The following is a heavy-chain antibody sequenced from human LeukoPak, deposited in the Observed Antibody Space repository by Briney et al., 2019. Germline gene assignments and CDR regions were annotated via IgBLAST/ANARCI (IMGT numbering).Heavy chain of an antibody. J-gene: IGHJ4*02. CDR2: IGSYEGDT. CDR1: TSG. V-gene: IGHV1-18*01. D-gene: IGHD3-10*02. CDR3: ARGPFVRRFMEEYYFDY. Sequence: ASVKVSCKATSGISWVRQAPGQGLEWMGWIGSYEGDTYYAQKFQGRVTVTTDTSTSTAYMELRSLRSDDTAVYFCARGPFVRRFMEEYYFDYWGQGTLVTVSS.